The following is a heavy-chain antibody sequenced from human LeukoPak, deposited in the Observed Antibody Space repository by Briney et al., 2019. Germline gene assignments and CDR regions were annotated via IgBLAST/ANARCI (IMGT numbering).Heavy chain of an antibody. J-gene: IGHJ4*02. CDR1: GYTFTGYY. CDR2: INPDSGGT. CDR3: AREITVTKSGVEY. D-gene: IGHD4-17*01. Sequence: ASVKVSCKASGYTFTGYYLHWVRQAPGQGLEWMGWINPDSGGTNYAQKFQGRVTMTRDTSISTAYMDLNRLRSDDTAVYYCAREITVTKSGVEYWGQGTLVTVSS. V-gene: IGHV1-2*02.